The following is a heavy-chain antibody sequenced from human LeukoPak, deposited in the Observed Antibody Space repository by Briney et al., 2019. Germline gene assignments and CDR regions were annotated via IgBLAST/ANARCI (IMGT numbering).Heavy chain of an antibody. J-gene: IGHJ4*02. V-gene: IGHV4-38-2*01. CDR3: ARVEAAAGYFDY. Sequence: SETLSLTCAVSGYSISSGYYWGWIRQPPGKGLEWIGSIYHSGSTYYNPSLKSRVTISVDTSKSQFSLKLSSVTAADTAVYYCARVEAAAGYFDYWGQGTLVTVSS. D-gene: IGHD6-13*01. CDR2: IYHSGST. CDR1: GYSISSGYY.